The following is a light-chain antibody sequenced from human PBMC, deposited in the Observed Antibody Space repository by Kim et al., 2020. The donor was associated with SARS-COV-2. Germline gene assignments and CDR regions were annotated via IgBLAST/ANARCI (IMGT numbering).Light chain of an antibody. Sequence: GQRVTISCSGASPNIGINPVNWYQPHPGTAPKLLIYSQNRRPSGVPDRFSGSKSGTSASLAISGLQSEDEADYYCASWDASLNVVIFGGGTQLTVL. V-gene: IGLV1-44*01. CDR2: SQN. CDR1: SPNIGINP. J-gene: IGLJ2*01. CDR3: ASWDASLNVVI.